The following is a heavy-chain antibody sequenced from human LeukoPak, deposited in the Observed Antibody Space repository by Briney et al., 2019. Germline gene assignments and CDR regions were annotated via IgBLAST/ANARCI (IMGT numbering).Heavy chain of an antibody. Sequence: SGGSLRLSCAASGFTFSSYWMSWVRQAPGKGLEWVANIKQDGSEKYYVDSVKGRFTISRDNAKNSLYLQMNSLRAEDTAVYYCAREAHIYSSGWYFGEQNEYYYYYMDVWGKGTTVTVSS. D-gene: IGHD6-19*01. J-gene: IGHJ6*03. CDR1: GFTFSSYW. CDR3: AREAHIYSSGWYFGEQNEYYYYYMDV. V-gene: IGHV3-7*01. CDR2: IKQDGSEK.